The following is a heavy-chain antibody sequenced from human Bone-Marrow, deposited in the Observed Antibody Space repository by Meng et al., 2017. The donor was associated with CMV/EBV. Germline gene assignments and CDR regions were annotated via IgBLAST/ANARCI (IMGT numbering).Heavy chain of an antibody. CDR3: ARGGVLRFLEWLATGDAFDI. D-gene: IGHD3-3*01. V-gene: IGHV1-18*01. CDR1: GYTFTSYG. CDR2: ISAYNGNT. Sequence: ASVKVSCKASGYTFTSYGISWVRQAPRQGLEWMGWISAYNGNTNYAQKLQGRVTMTTDTSTSTAYMELRSLRSDDTAVYYCARGGVLRFLEWLATGDAFDIWGQGTMVTVSS. J-gene: IGHJ3*02.